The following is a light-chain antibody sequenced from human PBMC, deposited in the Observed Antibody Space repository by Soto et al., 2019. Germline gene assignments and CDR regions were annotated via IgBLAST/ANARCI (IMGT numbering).Light chain of an antibody. V-gene: IGKV1-5*03. J-gene: IGKJ1*01. Sequence: DIQMTQSPSTLSASVGDRVTISCRASQSITTWLAWYQQKPGRAPNLLIYKASTLASGVPSRFSGSGSGTEFTLTISSLQADYFATYFCQQFNTYAWAFGQGTKVE. CDR1: QSITTW. CDR2: KAS. CDR3: QQFNTYAWA.